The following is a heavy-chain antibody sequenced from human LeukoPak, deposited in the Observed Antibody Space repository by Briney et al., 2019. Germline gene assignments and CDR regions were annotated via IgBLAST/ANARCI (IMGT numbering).Heavy chain of an antibody. CDR1: DYTFTTYG. J-gene: IGHJ5*02. CDR3: ARDWYWSGGSCYDCFDP. CDR2: ISTYNGDT. D-gene: IGHD2-15*01. V-gene: IGHV1-18*01. Sequence: ASVKVSYTPSDYTFTTYGVSWVRQAPGQGLEWMGWISTYNGDTNYAQKLQGRVTMTTDTSTSTAYMELGSLRSDDTAVYYCARDWYWSGGSCYDCFDPWGQGTLVTVSS.